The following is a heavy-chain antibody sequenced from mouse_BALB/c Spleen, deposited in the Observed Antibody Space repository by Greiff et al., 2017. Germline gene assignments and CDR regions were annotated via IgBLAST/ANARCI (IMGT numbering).Heavy chain of an antibody. CDR1: GYAFTNYL. D-gene: IGHD2-1*01. Sequence: QVQLQQSGAELVRPGTSVKVSCKASGYAFTNYLIEWVKQRPGQGLEWIGVINPGSGGTNYNEKFKGKATLTADKSSSTAYMQLSSLTSDDSAVYFCARIYYGSYWGQGTLVTVSA. V-gene: IGHV1-54*01. CDR3: ARIYYGSY. J-gene: IGHJ3*01. CDR2: INPGSGGT.